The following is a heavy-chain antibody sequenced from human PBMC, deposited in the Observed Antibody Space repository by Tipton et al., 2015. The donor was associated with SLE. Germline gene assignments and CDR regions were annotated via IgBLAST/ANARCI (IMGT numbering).Heavy chain of an antibody. Sequence: SLRLSCIGSGFTFRHDNMFWVRQAPGKGLEWISYITPGSESIFYSDSVKGRFTISRDNGNNAMFLQMNSLTVEDTAVYFCASGPGREWLVRFAYWGQGTLVTVSS. CDR2: ITPGSESI. CDR3: ASGPGREWLVRFAY. J-gene: IGHJ4*02. V-gene: IGHV3-48*04. D-gene: IGHD6-19*01. CDR1: GFTFRHDN.